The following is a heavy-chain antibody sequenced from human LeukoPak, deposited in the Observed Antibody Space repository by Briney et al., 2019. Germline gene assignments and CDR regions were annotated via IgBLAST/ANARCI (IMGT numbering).Heavy chain of an antibody. D-gene: IGHD2-15*01. CDR1: GFTFGDYA. CDR2: IRSKAYGGTT. CDR3: TRAQVVVAATLRYYGLDV. J-gene: IGHJ6*02. V-gene: IGHV3-49*03. Sequence: GGSLRLSCTASGFTFGDYAMSWFRQAPGKGLEWVGFIRSKAYGGTTEYAASVKGRFTISRDDSKSIAYLQMNSLKTEDTAAYYCTRAQVVVAATLRYYGLDVWGQGTTVTVSS.